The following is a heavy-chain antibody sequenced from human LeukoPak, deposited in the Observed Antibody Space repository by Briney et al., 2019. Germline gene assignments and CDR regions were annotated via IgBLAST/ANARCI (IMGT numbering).Heavy chain of an antibody. Sequence: SETLSLTCTVSGGSISSSSYYWGWIRQPPGKGLEWIGSIYYSGSTYYNPSLKSRVTISVDTSKNQFSLKLSSVTAADTAVYYCAITPRPRYCSSTSCYSEPGPDYWGQGTLVTVSS. D-gene: IGHD2-2*02. CDR1: GGSISSSSYY. CDR2: IYYSGST. CDR3: AITPRPRYCSSTSCYSEPGPDY. J-gene: IGHJ4*02. V-gene: IGHV4-39*01.